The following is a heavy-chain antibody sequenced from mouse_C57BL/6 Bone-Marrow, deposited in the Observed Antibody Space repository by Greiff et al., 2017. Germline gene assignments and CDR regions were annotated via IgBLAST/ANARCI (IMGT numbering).Heavy chain of an antibody. CDR3: ARSYDYEDWYVDV. D-gene: IGHD2-4*01. J-gene: IGHJ1*03. CDR1: GYAFSSYW. V-gene: IGHV1-80*01. CDR2: IYPGDGDT. Sequence: QVQLQQSGAELVKPGASVKISCNASGYAFSSYWMNWVKQRPGKGLEWIGQIYPGDGDTNYNGKFKGKATLTADKSSSTAYMQRSSLTSEDSAVDFGARSYDYEDWYVDVWGTGTTVTGSA.